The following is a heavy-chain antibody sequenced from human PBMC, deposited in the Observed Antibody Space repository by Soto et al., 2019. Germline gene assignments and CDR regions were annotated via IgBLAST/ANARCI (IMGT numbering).Heavy chain of an antibody. D-gene: IGHD2-2*01. J-gene: IGHJ6*02. CDR1: GFTFSSYW. CDR3: ARDSIVVVPAATLHYYYYGMDV. CDR2: IKQDGSEK. V-gene: IGHV3-7*05. Sequence: EVQLVESGGGLVQPGGSLRLSCAASGFTFSSYWMSWVRQAPGKGLEWVANIKQDGSEKYYVDSVKGRFTISRDNAKNSQYLQMNSLRAEDTAVYYCARDSIVVVPAATLHYYYYGMDVWGQGTTVTVSS.